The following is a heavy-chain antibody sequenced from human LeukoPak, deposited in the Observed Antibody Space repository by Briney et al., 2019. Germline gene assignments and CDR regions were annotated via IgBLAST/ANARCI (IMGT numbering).Heavy chain of an antibody. CDR1: GGSISSSSYY. CDR3: ARSHFWSGYYALLDD. J-gene: IGHJ4*02. Sequence: PSETLSLTCTVSGGSISSSSYYWGWIRQPPRKGLEWIGNIYYSGGTYYNPSLKSRVNISVDTSKNQFSLKLSSVTAADTAVYYCARSHFWSGYYALLDDWGQGTLVTVSS. CDR2: IYYSGGT. V-gene: IGHV4-39*01. D-gene: IGHD3-3*02.